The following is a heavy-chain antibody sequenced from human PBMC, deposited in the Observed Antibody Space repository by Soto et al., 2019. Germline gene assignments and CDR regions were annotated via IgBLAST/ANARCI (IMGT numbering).Heavy chain of an antibody. J-gene: IGHJ4*02. D-gene: IGHD3-16*02. CDR3: ARVGRISNGGYLDY. Sequence: KSSETLSLTCTVSGGSISNGGYYWTWIRRHPGKGLEWIGYIYYTGNTYYNPSLKSRLTISVDTSKNQFSLKLSSVTAADTAVYYCARVGRISNGGYLDYWGQGTLVTVSS. CDR2: IYYTGNT. CDR1: GGSISNGGYY. V-gene: IGHV4-31*03.